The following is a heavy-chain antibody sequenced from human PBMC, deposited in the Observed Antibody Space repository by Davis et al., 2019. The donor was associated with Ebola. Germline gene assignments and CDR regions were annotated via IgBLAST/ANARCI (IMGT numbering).Heavy chain of an antibody. CDR2: IKEDGSKK. CDR3: ARDASWSFDS. D-gene: IGHD2-8*01. Sequence: PGGSLRLSCAASGFTFSYWMSWVRQAPGKGLEWVANIKEDGSKKQYVDSLKGRFTISRDNAKKSLHLEVNSLRFDDTAVYYCARDASWSFDSWGQGTLVTVSS. J-gene: IGHJ4*02. CDR1: GFTFSYW. V-gene: IGHV3-7*01.